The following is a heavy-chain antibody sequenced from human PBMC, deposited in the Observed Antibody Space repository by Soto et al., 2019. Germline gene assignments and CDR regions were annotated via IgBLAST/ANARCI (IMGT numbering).Heavy chain of an antibody. J-gene: IGHJ4*02. CDR2: IDWDDDK. D-gene: IGHD3-22*01. CDR1: GFSLSTSGMC. V-gene: IGHV2-70*01. Sequence: SGPTLVNPTQTLTLTCTFSGFSLSTSGMCVSWIRQPPGKALEWLALIDWDDDKYYSTSLKTRLTISKDTSKNQVVLTMTNMDPVDTATYYCARSDSSGYYSGDYFDYWGLGTLVTVSS. CDR3: ARSDSSGYYSGDYFDY.